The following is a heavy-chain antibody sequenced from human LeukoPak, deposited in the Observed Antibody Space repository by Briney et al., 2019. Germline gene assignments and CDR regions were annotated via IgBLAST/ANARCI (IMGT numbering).Heavy chain of an antibody. CDR1: GFTFSSYA. D-gene: IGHD6-13*01. J-gene: IGHJ4*02. V-gene: IGHV3-30-3*01. Sequence: PGGSLRLSCAASGFTFSSYAMHWVRQAPGKGLEWVAVISFDGSNKYYADSVKGRFTISRDNSKNTLYLQMNSLRAEDTAVYYCARSPGYSSSWVTRRPAHFDYWGQGTLVTVSS. CDR2: ISFDGSNK. CDR3: ARSPGYSSSWVTRRPAHFDY.